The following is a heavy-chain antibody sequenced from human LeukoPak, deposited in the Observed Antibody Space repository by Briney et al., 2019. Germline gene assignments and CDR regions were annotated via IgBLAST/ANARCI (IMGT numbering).Heavy chain of an antibody. V-gene: IGHV4-39*01. J-gene: IGHJ4*02. CDR3: ARTMVRGDHHRPFDY. Sequence: SETLSLTCTVSGGSISSSSYYWGWIRQPPGKGLEWIGSIYYSGSTYYNPSLKSRVTISVDTSKNQFSLKLSSVTAADTAVYYCARTMVRGDHHRPFDYWGQGTLVTVSS. D-gene: IGHD3-10*01. CDR2: IYYSGST. CDR1: GGSISSSSYY.